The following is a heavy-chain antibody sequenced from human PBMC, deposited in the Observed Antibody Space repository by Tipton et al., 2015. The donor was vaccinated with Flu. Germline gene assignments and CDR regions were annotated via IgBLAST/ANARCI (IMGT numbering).Heavy chain of an antibody. D-gene: IGHD4-11*01. CDR3: ARRDYSNYVSDPKSWFDP. Sequence: SLRLSCAASGFTFSIYAMSWVRQAPGKRLEWISAISGGGGGTYYADSVKGRFSISRDNSKNTLSLQMNSLRAEDTAVYYCARRDYSNYVSDPKSWFDPWGQGILVTVSS. CDR2: ISGGGGGT. CDR1: GFTFSIYA. V-gene: IGHV3-23*01. J-gene: IGHJ5*02.